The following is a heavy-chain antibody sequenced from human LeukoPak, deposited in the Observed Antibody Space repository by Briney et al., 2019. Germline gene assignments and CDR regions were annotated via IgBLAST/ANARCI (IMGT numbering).Heavy chain of an antibody. D-gene: IGHD2-15*01. CDR2: IGQDGSVK. J-gene: IGHJ4*02. Sequence: PGGSLRLSCAASGFTFSTFAMSWVRQAPGKGLEWVGNIGQDGSVKNYADSVKGRFTISRDNAKNSVFLQMNSLRAEDTAFYYCGNQCSGGICPENWGRGTLVTVSS. CDR3: GNQCSGGICPEN. CDR1: GFTFSTFA. V-gene: IGHV3-7*01.